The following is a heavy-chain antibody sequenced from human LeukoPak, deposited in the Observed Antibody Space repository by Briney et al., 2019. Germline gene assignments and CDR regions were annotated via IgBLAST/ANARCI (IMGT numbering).Heavy chain of an antibody. CDR3: ARAVAATKSWFDP. CDR2: IYYSGST. CDR1: GGSISSYY. Sequence: PSETLSLTCTVSGGSISSYYWSWIRQPPGKGLEWIGYIYYSGSTNYNPSLKSRVTISVDTSKNQFSLKLSSVTAADTAVYYCARAVAATKSWFDPWGQGTLVTVSS. D-gene: IGHD2-15*01. J-gene: IGHJ5*02. V-gene: IGHV4-59*01.